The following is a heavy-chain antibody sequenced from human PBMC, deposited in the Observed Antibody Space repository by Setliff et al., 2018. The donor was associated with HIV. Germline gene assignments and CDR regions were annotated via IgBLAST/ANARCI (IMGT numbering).Heavy chain of an antibody. CDR1: GDSISSYY. CDR3: ARRRDGSSWYRGDFDY. CDR2: VYTSGNT. J-gene: IGHJ4*02. Sequence: SETLSLTCTVSGDSISSYYWSWIRQPAGKGLEWIGRVYTSGNTNYNPSLKSRVTMSVDTSKNQFSLKLSSVTAADTAVYYCARRRDGSSWYRGDFDYWGQGTLVTVSS. V-gene: IGHV4-4*07. D-gene: IGHD6-13*01.